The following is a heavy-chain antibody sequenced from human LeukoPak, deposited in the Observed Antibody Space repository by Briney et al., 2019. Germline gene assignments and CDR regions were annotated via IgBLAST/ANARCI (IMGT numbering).Heavy chain of an antibody. CDR2: ISDDGRHN. D-gene: IGHD2-8*01. Sequence: SLRLSCAAFGFTFSTYAMNWVRQAPGKGLEWVAVISDDGRHNYYADSVKGRFTISRDNSKSTLYLQMNSLREDDSAAYFCARVYLERLTAGYFDHWGQGTQVTVSP. V-gene: IGHV3-30*04. CDR1: GFTFSTYA. J-gene: IGHJ4*02. CDR3: ARVYLERLTAGYFDH.